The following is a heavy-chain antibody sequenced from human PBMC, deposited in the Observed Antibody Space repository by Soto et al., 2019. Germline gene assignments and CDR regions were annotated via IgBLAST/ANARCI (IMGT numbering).Heavy chain of an antibody. CDR2: IWSDGTTK. CDR3: VRDGECGSWNCDY. CDR1: GFSVSNYG. V-gene: IGHV3-33*01. J-gene: IGHJ4*02. D-gene: IGHD6-13*01. Sequence: QVQLVESGGGVVQPGRSLRLSCAASGFSVSNYGMHWVRQAPGKGLEWVAYIWSDGTTKYYMDSVKGRFTISRDNSKNTVFMQMDSLRAEDTAVYYCVRDGECGSWNCDYWGQVTLVTVSS.